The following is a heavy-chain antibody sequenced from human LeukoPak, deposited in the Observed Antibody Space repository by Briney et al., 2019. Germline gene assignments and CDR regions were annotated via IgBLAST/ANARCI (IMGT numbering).Heavy chain of an antibody. V-gene: IGHV3-21*01. D-gene: IGHD1-26*01. J-gene: IGHJ4*02. CDR2: ISSSSSYI. Sequence: TGGSLRLSCAASGFTFSSYSMNWVRQAPGKGLEWVSSISSSSSYIYYADSVKGRFTISRDNAKNSLYLQMNSLRAEDTAVYYCARLGSWDEQFFDYWGQGTLVTVSS. CDR3: ARLGSWDEQFFDY. CDR1: GFTFSSYS.